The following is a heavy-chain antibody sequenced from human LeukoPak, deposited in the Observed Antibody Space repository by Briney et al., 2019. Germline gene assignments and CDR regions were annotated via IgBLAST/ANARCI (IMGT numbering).Heavy chain of an antibody. D-gene: IGHD5-12*01. J-gene: IGHJ4*02. V-gene: IGHV1-18*01. Sequence: ASVKVSCKASGYTFTSYGISWVRQAPGQGLEWMGWISAYNGSTNYAQKLQGRVTMTTDTSTSTAYMELRSLRSDDTAVYYCVFSGYDSGRYYFDYWGQGTLVTVSS. CDR2: ISAYNGST. CDR1: GYTFTSYG. CDR3: VFSGYDSGRYYFDY.